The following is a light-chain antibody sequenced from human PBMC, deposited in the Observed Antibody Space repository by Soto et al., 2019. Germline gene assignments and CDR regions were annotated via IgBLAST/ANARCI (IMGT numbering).Light chain of an antibody. Sequence: DIQMTQSPSTLSASVGARGTITCRASQRISSWLAWHQKKAGKAPKLLIYKASSVESGVPSRFSGSGSGTEFTLTISSLQPDDFATYYCQQYHSYPWTFGQGTKVEI. J-gene: IGKJ1*01. CDR3: QQYHSYPWT. V-gene: IGKV1-5*03. CDR2: KAS. CDR1: QRISSW.